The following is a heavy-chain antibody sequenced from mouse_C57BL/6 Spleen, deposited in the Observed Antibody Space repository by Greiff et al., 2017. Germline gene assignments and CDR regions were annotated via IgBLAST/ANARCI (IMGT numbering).Heavy chain of an antibody. J-gene: IGHJ4*01. CDR1: GFTFSSYA. CDR2: ISDGGSYT. V-gene: IGHV5-4*01. D-gene: IGHD1-1*01. Sequence: EVQLVESGGGLVKPGGSLKLSCAASGFTFSSYAMSWVRQTPEKRLGWVATISDGGSYTSYPDNVKGRFTISRDNAKNNLYMQMSHLKSEDTAMYYCARDRAVVAPYAMDYWGQGTSVTVSS. CDR3: ARDRAVVAPYAMDY.